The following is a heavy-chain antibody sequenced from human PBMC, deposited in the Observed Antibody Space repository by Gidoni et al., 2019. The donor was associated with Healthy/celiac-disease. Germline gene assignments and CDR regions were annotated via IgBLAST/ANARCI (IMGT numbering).Heavy chain of an antibody. D-gene: IGHD3-10*01. CDR1: GGSISSSSYY. V-gene: IGHV4-39*01. Sequence: QLQLQESGPGPVKPSETLSLTCTLSGGSISSSSYYWGWIRQHPGKGLEWIGSITYSGSTYYNPSLKSRVTISVDTSKNQFSLKLISVTAADTAVYYCARRDYGSGINKYDYWGQGTLVTVSS. CDR2: ITYSGST. J-gene: IGHJ4*02. CDR3: ARRDYGSGINKYDY.